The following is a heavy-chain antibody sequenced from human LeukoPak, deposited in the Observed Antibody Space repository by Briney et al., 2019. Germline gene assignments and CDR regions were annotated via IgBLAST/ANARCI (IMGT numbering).Heavy chain of an antibody. CDR3: ARRLGGSYRFSYFDY. CDR2: INHSGST. D-gene: IGHD1-26*01. J-gene: IGHJ4*02. V-gene: IGHV4-34*01. CDR1: GGSFSGYY. Sequence: SETLSLTCAVYGGSFSGYYWSWIRQPPGKGLEWIGEINHSGSTNYNPSLKSRVTISVDTSKNHFSLKLSSVTAADTAVYYCARRLGGSYRFSYFDYWGQGTLVTVSS.